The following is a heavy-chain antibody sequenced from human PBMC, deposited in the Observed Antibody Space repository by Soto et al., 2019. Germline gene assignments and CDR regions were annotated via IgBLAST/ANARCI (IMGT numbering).Heavy chain of an antibody. CDR2: ISAYNGNT. V-gene: IGHV1-18*01. D-gene: IGHD6-13*01. CDR3: AREGGSSGAPNYYYGMDV. CDR1: GYTFTSYG. J-gene: IGHJ6*02. Sequence: QVQLVQSGAEVKKPGASVKVSCKASGYTFTSYGISWVRQAPGQGREWMGWISAYNGNTNYAQKLQGRVTMTTDTSTSTDYMELRSLRSDDTAVYYCAREGGSSGAPNYYYGMDVWGQGTTVTVSS.